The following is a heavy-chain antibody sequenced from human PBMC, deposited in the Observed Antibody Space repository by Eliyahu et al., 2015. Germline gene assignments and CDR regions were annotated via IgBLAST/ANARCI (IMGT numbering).Heavy chain of an antibody. J-gene: IGHJ6*02. Sequence: QVQLVESGGGVVQPGGSLRLSCAASGFTFSSYGIHWVRQAPGKGLEWVAFIRYDGSKKYFVDSVKGRFTISRDNSKNTLYLQMNSLRAEDTAVYYCAKDQLGYCSSTSCYYSGMDVWGQGTTVTVSS. V-gene: IGHV3-30*02. D-gene: IGHD2-2*01. CDR3: AKDQLGYCSSTSCYYSGMDV. CDR1: GFTFSSYG. CDR2: IRYDGSKK.